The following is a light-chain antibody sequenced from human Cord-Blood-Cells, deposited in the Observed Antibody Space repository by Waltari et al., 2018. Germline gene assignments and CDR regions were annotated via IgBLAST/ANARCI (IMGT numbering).Light chain of an antibody. Sequence: DIQMTQSPSSLSASVGDRVTITCRASQSISSYLNWYQQKPGKAPKLLIYAASSLQSGVPSRFLGSGSGTDFTLPISSLQPEDFATYYCQQSYSTPFTFGPGTKVDIK. CDR1: QSISSY. CDR2: AAS. CDR3: QQSYSTPFT. J-gene: IGKJ3*01. V-gene: IGKV1-39*01.